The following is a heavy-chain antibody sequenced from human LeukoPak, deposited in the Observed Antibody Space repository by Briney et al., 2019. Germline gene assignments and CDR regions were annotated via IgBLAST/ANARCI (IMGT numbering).Heavy chain of an antibody. D-gene: IGHD2-2*01. V-gene: IGHV3-21*01. CDR1: GFTFNIYT. Sequence: KPGGSLRLSCAASGFTFNIYTINWVRPAPGKGLEWVSSISSRGTNIYYADSLKGRFTVSRDNAKNSLFLQMNSLRAEDTAVYYCARVAGYCDSTSNCYSDYWGQGTLVTVCS. CDR3: ARVAGYCDSTSNCYSDY. J-gene: IGHJ4*02. CDR2: ISSRGTNI.